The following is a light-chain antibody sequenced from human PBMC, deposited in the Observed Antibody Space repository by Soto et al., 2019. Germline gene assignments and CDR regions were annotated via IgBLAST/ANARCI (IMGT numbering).Light chain of an antibody. CDR2: RAS. CDR1: QSVTSW. Sequence: DIQMTQSPSTLSASVGEGITITCRASQSVTSWLAWYQQKPGKAPKLLISRASSLESGVPSRFSGSGSGTEFTLTISSLQPDDFATYYCQHYINYPLSFGGGTKVEIK. V-gene: IGKV1-5*03. CDR3: QHYINYPLS. J-gene: IGKJ4*01.